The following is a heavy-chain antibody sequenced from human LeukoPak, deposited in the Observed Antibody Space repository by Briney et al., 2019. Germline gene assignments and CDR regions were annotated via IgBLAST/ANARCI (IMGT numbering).Heavy chain of an antibody. J-gene: IGHJ3*02. CDR1: GGSISSGGYS. V-gene: IGHV4-30-2*01. D-gene: IGHD5-12*01. Sequence: SQTLSLTCAVSGGSISSGGYSWSRVRQPPGEGLEWVGYIYHSGSTYYNPSLQSRVTISLDRSKNQFSLKLSSMTAADTAVYYCASGNTGYDRDSFDIWGQGTMVTVSS. CDR2: IYHSGST. CDR3: ASGNTGYDRDSFDI.